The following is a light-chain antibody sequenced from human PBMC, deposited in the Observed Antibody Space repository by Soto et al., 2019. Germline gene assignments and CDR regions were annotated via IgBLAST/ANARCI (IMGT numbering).Light chain of an antibody. CDR3: SSYTSRTTYV. CDR1: SSDVGRFIY. J-gene: IGLJ1*01. Sequence: QSALTQPASVSGSPGQSITISCTGTSSDVGRFIYVSWYQQRPGTAPKLIIFAVTDRPSGVSSRFSGPKSGNTASLTISGLQPEDEADYYCSSYTSRTTYVFGTGTKLTVL. V-gene: IGLV2-14*01. CDR2: AVT.